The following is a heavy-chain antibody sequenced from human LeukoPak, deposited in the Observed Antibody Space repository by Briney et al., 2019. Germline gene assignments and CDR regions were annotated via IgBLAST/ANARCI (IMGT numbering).Heavy chain of an antibody. D-gene: IGHD3-3*01. V-gene: IGHV4-34*01. CDR1: GGSISSYY. Sequence: SETLSLTCTVSGGSISSYYWSWIRQPPGKGLEWIGEINHSGSTNYNPSLKSRVTISVDTSKNQFSLKLSSVTAADTAVYYCARRTNDFWSGYYGMPFDYWGQGTLVTVSS. J-gene: IGHJ4*02. CDR3: ARRTNDFWSGYYGMPFDY. CDR2: INHSGST.